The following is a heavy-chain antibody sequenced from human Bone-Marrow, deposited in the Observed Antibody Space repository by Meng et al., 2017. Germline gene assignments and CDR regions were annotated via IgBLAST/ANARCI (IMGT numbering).Heavy chain of an antibody. CDR3: AKLAKRAPSDY. J-gene: IGHJ4*02. CDR2: ISWNGGSI. D-gene: IGHD5-24*01. V-gene: IGHV3-9*01. CDR1: GFTFADYD. Sequence: SLKISCAASGFTFADYDMHWVRHTPGKGLEWVSGISWNGGSIDYADSVKGRLTVSRDNAKNSLFLQMNSLRGEDTALYYCAKLAKRAPSDYWGQGTLVTVSS.